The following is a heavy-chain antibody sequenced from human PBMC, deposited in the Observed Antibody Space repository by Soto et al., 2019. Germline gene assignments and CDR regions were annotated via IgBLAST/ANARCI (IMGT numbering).Heavy chain of an antibody. Sequence: GGSLRLSCAASGFTFSSYAMHWVRQAPGKGLEWVAVISYDGSNKYYADSVKGRFTISRDNSKNTLYLQMNSLRAEDTAVYYCARVYSSGWYETIDYSGQGTLVTVSS. CDR2: ISYDGSNK. CDR1: GFTFSSYA. CDR3: ARVYSSGWYETIDY. J-gene: IGHJ4*02. D-gene: IGHD6-19*01. V-gene: IGHV3-30-3*01.